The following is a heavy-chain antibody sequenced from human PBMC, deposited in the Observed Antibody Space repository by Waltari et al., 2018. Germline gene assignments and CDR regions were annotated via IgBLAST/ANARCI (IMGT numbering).Heavy chain of an antibody. CDR1: GSDYW. V-gene: IGHV3-74*01. CDR2: VKSDGTSP. CDR3: TTNPPGY. Sequence: EVQLVESGGGLVQGGGSLRLSCEDSGSDYWMDWVRQAPGKGLMWVSRVKSDGTSPTYADSVKGRFTVSRDSAKNMLYLQMNSLRAEDTAVYYCTTNPPGYWGQGTLVTVSS. J-gene: IGHJ4*02.